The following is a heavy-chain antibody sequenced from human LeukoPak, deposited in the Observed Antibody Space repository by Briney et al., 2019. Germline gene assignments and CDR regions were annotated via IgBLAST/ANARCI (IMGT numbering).Heavy chain of an antibody. Sequence: GGSLRLSCAASGFTFSSYGMHWVRQASGKGLEWVAFIRYDGSNKYYADSVKGRFTISRDNSKNTLYLQMNSLRAEDTAVYYCAKDPPRIPFIMTTVTRFDYWGQGTLFTVSS. D-gene: IGHD4-17*01. CDR3: AKDPPRIPFIMTTVTRFDY. CDR2: IRYDGSNK. V-gene: IGHV3-30*02. CDR1: GFTFSSYG. J-gene: IGHJ4*02.